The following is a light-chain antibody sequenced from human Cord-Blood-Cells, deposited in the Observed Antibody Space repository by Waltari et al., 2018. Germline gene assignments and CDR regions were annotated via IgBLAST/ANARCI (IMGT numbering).Light chain of an antibody. Sequence: QSALTQPASVSGSPGQSITISCTGTSSDVGSYNLVSWYQQHPGKAPKLMIYEGSKRPSGVSNRFSGSKSGNPASLTISGLQAEDEADYYCCSYAGSSTFEVFGGGTKLTVL. V-gene: IGLV2-23*03. CDR3: CSYAGSSTFEV. CDR1: SSDVGSYNL. CDR2: EGS. J-gene: IGLJ3*02.